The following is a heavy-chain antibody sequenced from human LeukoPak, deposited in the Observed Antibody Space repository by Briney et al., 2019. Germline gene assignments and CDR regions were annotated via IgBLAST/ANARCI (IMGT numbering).Heavy chain of an antibody. CDR2: INPNSGGT. J-gene: IGHJ5*02. CDR3: ARAKGAVDHNWFDP. CDR1: GYTFSGCY. D-gene: IGHD6-19*01. Sequence: ASVKVSCKASGYTFSGCYMHWVRQAPGQGLEWMGRINPNSGGTNSAQKFQGRVTMTRDTSISTAYMKLSRLRFDDTAVYYCARAKGAVDHNWFDPWGQGTLVTVSS. V-gene: IGHV1-2*06.